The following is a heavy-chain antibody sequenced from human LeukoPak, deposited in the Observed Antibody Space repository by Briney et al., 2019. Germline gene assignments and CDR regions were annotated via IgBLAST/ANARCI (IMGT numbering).Heavy chain of an antibody. J-gene: IGHJ4*02. Sequence: PGGSLRLSCVASGFTFNTYAMSWVRQAPGKGLEWVSGISWNSGSIGYADSVKGRFTISRDNAKNSLYLQMNSLRAEDTALYYCAKGGFGELDYWGQGTLVTVSS. CDR2: ISWNSGSI. CDR3: AKGGFGELDY. CDR1: GFTFNTYA. V-gene: IGHV3-9*01. D-gene: IGHD3-10*01.